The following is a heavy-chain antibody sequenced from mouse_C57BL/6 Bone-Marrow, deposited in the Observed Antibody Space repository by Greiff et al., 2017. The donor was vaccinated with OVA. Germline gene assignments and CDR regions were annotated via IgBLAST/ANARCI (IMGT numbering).Heavy chain of an antibody. V-gene: IGHV14-1*01. J-gene: IGHJ1*03. D-gene: IGHD1-1*01. CDR3: TTDYGSSFWYFDV. CDR2: IDPEDGDT. Sequence: VQLQQSGAELVRPGASVKLSCTASGFNIKDYYMHWVKQRPEQGLEWIGRIDPEDGDTEYAPKFPGQATMTADTSSNTAYLQLSSLTSEDSDVYYSTTDYGSSFWYFDVWGTGTTVTVSS. CDR1: GFNIKDYY.